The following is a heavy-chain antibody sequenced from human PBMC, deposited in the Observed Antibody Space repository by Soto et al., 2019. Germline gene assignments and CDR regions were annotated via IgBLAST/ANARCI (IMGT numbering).Heavy chain of an antibody. D-gene: IGHD2-21*02. CDR1: GFTVSSTS. CDR2: IYGGGST. CDR3: AIASCGGDCYYYYYALDV. Sequence: GGSLRLSCAASGFTVSSTSMSWVRQAPGKGLEWVSLIYGGGSTYYADSVKGRFTITRDNSKNTLYLQMNSLRVEDTAVYYCAIASCGGDCYYYYYALDVWGQGTTVTVSS. V-gene: IGHV3-53*01. J-gene: IGHJ6*02.